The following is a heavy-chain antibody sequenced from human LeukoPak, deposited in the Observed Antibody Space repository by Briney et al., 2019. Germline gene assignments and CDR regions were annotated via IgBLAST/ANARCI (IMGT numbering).Heavy chain of an antibody. Sequence: GGSLRLSCAASGFTFSSYAMSWVRQAPGKGLEWVSAVSSSGGSTNYADYVKGQFTISRDNSKNTVYLHMNNLRAEDTAVYYCAKEGRKTGNTYGYEFDSWGQGTLVTVTS. D-gene: IGHD5-18*01. CDR1: GFTFSSYA. V-gene: IGHV3-23*01. J-gene: IGHJ4*02. CDR3: AKEGRKTGNTYGYEFDS. CDR2: VSSSGGST.